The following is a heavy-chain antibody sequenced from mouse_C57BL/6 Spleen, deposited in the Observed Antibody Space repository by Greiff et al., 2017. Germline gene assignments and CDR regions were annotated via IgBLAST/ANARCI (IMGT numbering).Heavy chain of an antibody. CDR1: GCTFTSYG. V-gene: IGHV1-81*01. CDR3: ARYYYGNLYYAMDY. D-gene: IGHD2-1*01. CDR2: IYPRSGNT. J-gene: IGHJ4*01. Sequence: QVQLQQSGAELARPGASVKLSCKASGCTFTSYGISWVKQRTGQGLEWIGEIYPRSGNTYYNEKFKGKATLTADKSSSTAYMELRSLTSEDSAVYFCARYYYGNLYYAMDYWGQGTSVTVSS.